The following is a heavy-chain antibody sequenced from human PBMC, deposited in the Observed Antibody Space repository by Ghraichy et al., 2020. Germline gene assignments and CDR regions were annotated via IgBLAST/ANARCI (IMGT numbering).Heavy chain of an antibody. CDR3: AKLFPRIVVVPAAGMDV. V-gene: IGHV3-23*01. D-gene: IGHD2-2*01. CDR2: ISSGGGST. Sequence: LSLTCAASGFTFSTYAMSWVRQAPGKGLEWVSGISSGGGSTSDADSVKGRFTISRDNSKNTLYLQMNSLRAEDTAVYYCAKLFPRIVVVPAAGMDVWGQGTTVTVSS. J-gene: IGHJ6*02. CDR1: GFTFSTYA.